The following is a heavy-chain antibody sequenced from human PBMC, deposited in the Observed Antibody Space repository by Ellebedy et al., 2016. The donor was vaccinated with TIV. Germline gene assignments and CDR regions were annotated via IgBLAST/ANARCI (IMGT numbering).Heavy chain of an antibody. V-gene: IGHV4-59*08. D-gene: IGHD2-15*01. J-gene: IGHJ5*02. Sequence: MPSETLSLTCTVSGGSISSYYWSWIRQPPGKGLEWIGYISYSGTTNYNPSLKSRVTISVDTSKNQFSLKLSSVTAADTAVYYCARHVVVVVAATNWFDPWGQGTLVTVSS. CDR3: ARHVVVVVAATNWFDP. CDR2: ISYSGTT. CDR1: GGSISSYY.